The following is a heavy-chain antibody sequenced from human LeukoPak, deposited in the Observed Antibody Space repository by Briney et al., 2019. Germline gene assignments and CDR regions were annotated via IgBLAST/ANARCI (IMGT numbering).Heavy chain of an antibody. V-gene: IGHV4-59*08. CDR2: IYYNGYT. CDR3: ARHGPDLTTVKGLAYDY. Sequence: SETLSLTCTVSGGSISSYYWSWLRQPPGKGLEWIGYIYYNGYTNYNPSLKSRITISVDTSRNQFSLKLSSVTAADTAVYYCARHGPDLTTVKGLAYDYWGQGTLVTVSS. CDR1: GGSISSYY. J-gene: IGHJ4*02. D-gene: IGHD4-17*01.